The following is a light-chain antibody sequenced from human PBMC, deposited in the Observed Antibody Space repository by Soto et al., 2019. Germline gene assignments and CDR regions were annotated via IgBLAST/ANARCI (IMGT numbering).Light chain of an antibody. J-gene: IGKJ1*01. Sequence: ESVLIQAAVTLLLSPGERAVLSCRASQSVSTSLAWYQHKPGQAPRLFIYDASKRAPGVPARFSGSGSGTDFTLTISSLEPEDFAVYYCQVREFLPSFGPETKMPIK. CDR3: QVREFLPS. CDR2: DAS. V-gene: IGKV3-11*01. CDR1: QSVSTS.